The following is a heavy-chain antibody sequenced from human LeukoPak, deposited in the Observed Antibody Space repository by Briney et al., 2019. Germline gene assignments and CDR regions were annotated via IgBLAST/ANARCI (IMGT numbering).Heavy chain of an antibody. Sequence: GGSLRLSCAASGFVFSNYAMNWVRQAPGKGLEWVAAISGSGDSTYYADSVKGRFTISRDNSKNTLYLQMNSLRAEDMAVYYCANKGGYCSGGTCYGPLDFWGQGTLVTVSS. D-gene: IGHD2-15*01. CDR1: GFVFSNYA. V-gene: IGHV3-23*01. J-gene: IGHJ4*02. CDR3: ANKGGYCSGGTCYGPLDF. CDR2: ISGSGDST.